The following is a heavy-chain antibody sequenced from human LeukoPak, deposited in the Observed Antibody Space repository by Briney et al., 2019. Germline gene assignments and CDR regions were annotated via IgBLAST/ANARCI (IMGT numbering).Heavy chain of an antibody. D-gene: IGHD3-22*01. Sequence: GGSLRLSCAASGFTFSSYAMSWVRQAPGKGLEWVSAISGSGGSTYYTDSVKGRFTISRDNSKNTLYLQMNSLRAEDTAVYYCAKDSKYYYDSRGYSYFDYWGQGTLVTVSS. J-gene: IGHJ4*02. CDR3: AKDSKYYYDSRGYSYFDY. CDR2: ISGSGGST. CDR1: GFTFSSYA. V-gene: IGHV3-23*01.